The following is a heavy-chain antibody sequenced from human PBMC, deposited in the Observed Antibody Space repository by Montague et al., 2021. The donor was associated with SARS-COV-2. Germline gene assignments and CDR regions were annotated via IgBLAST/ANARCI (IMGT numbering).Heavy chain of an antibody. CDR1: GFTFNNYA. V-gene: IGHV3-30*09. CDR2: ISYDGSNK. Sequence: SLRLSCAASGFTFNNYAMHWVRQAPGKGLEWVAIISYDGSNKYYADPVKGRFAISRDNSKNTLYLQMNSLRAEDTAVYYCVRASLIKARIAVAGTTVYWGQGPLV. J-gene: IGHJ4*02. D-gene: IGHD6-19*01. CDR3: VRASLIKARIAVAGTTVY.